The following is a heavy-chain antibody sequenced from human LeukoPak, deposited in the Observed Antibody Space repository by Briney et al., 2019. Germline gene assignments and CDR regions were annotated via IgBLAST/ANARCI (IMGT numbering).Heavy chain of an antibody. CDR3: ARDTHFVVVVPSTVEGFDP. V-gene: IGHV1-2*02. D-gene: IGHD2-15*01. Sequence: VASVKVSCKASGYTFTGYYMHWVRQAPGQGLEWMGWINPNSGGINYAQKFQGRVTMTRDTSISTAYMELSRLRSDDTAVYYCARDTHFVVVVPSTVEGFDPWGQGTLVTVSS. CDR2: INPNSGGI. CDR1: GYTFTGYY. J-gene: IGHJ5*02.